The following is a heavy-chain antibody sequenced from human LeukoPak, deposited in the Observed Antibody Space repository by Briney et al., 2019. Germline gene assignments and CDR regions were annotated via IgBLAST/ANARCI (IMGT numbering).Heavy chain of an antibody. D-gene: IGHD2-2*01. CDR3: ATYCSSTSCPDAFDI. Sequence: IPSETLSLTCTVSGGSTSSGGYYWSWIRQPPGKGLEWIGYIYHSGSTYYNPSLKSRVTISVDRSKNQFSLKLSSVTAADTAVYYCATYCSSTSCPDAFDIWGQGTMVTVSS. V-gene: IGHV4-30-2*01. J-gene: IGHJ3*02. CDR1: GGSTSSGGYY. CDR2: IYHSGST.